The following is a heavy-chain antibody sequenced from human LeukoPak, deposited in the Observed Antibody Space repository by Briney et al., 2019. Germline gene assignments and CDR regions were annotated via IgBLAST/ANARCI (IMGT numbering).Heavy chain of an antibody. D-gene: IGHD2-2*01. CDR3: ARDRSRNYSCDY. Sequence: GGSLRLSCAASGFTFSSHAMHWVRQAPGKGLEWVAFISYDGSIKYYADSVKGRFTISRDNSKNPLYLQMSSLRTEDTAVYYCARDRSRNYSCDYWGQGTLVSVSS. J-gene: IGHJ4*02. CDR2: ISYDGSIK. V-gene: IGHV3-30-3*01. CDR1: GFTFSSHA.